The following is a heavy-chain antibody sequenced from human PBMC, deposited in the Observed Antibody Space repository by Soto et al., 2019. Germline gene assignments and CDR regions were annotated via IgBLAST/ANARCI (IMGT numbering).Heavy chain of an antibody. CDR3: ARAPRSKITFGGVIVTAVGSFDI. J-gene: IGHJ3*02. V-gene: IGHV1-3*01. CDR2: INAGNGNT. Sequence: GASVKVSCKASGYTFTSYAMHWVRQAPGQRLEWMGWINAGNGNTKYSQKFQGRVTITRDTSASTAYMELSSLRSEDTAVYYCARAPRSKITFGGVIVTAVGSFDIWGQGTMVTV. D-gene: IGHD3-16*02. CDR1: GYTFTSYA.